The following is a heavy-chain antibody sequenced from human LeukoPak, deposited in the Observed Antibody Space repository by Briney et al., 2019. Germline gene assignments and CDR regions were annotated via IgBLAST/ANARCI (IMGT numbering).Heavy chain of an antibody. CDR2: ISSSGSTI. CDR1: GFTFSSYE. V-gene: IGHV3-48*03. D-gene: IGHD6-19*01. Sequence: GGSLRLSCAASGFTFSSYEMNWVRQAPGKGLEWVSYISSSGSTIYYADTVKGRFTISRDNAKNSLYLQMNSLRAEDTAVYYCARWYSSGWYVDAFDIWGQGRMVTVSS. J-gene: IGHJ3*02. CDR3: ARWYSSGWYVDAFDI.